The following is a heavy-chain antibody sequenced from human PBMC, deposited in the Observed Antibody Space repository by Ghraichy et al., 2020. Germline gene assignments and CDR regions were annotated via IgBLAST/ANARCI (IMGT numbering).Heavy chain of an antibody. V-gene: IGHV3-30*18. CDR1: GFTFSSFG. D-gene: IGHD2-2*01. Sequence: GGSLRLSCVASGFTFSSFGMHWVRQAPDKGLEWVAIISSDGSNEKCADSVKGRFTISRDNSKNTLYLQMKSLRAEDTATYYCAKGYFSSPASYLVDYWGQGTRVTVSS. CDR3: AKGYFSSPASYLVDY. J-gene: IGHJ4*02. CDR2: ISSDGSNE.